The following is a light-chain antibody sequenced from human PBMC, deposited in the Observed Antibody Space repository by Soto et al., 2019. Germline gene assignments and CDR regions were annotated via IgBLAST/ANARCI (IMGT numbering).Light chain of an antibody. CDR1: QAINNW. J-gene: IGKJ5*01. Sequence: DIQMTQSPSSVSASVGDRVAITCRASQAINNWLAWYQQKPGKAPKALIYAASSLQSGVPSRFIGSGSETEFTLTISSLQPEDFATYYCQQTNSFPITFGQGTRLEIK. CDR2: AAS. CDR3: QQTNSFPIT. V-gene: IGKV1-12*01.